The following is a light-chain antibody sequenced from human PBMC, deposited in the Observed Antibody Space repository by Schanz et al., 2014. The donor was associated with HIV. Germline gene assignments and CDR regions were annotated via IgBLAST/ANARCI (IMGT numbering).Light chain of an antibody. V-gene: IGLV2-14*03. CDR2: DVS. CDR1: SSDVGGYNY. J-gene: IGLJ1*01. CDR3: SSYTRGSTYV. Sequence: QSALTQPASVSGSPGQSITISCTGTSSDVGGYNYVSWYQQHPGKAPKLMIYDVSNRPSGVSNRFSGSKSGNTASLTISGLQPEDEADYYCSSYTRGSTYVFGSGTKLTVL.